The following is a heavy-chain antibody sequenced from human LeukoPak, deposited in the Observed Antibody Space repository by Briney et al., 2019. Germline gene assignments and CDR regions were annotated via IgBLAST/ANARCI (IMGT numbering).Heavy chain of an antibody. J-gene: IGHJ4*02. CDR3: ARQYCSSTSCYYYFDY. CDR2: IYYSGST. CDR1: GGSISSYY. V-gene: IGHV4-59*01. D-gene: IGHD2-2*01. Sequence: SETLSLTCTVSGGSISSYYWSWIRRPPGKGLEWIGYIYYSGSTNYNPSLKSRVTISVDTSKNQFSLKLSSVTAADTAVYYCARQYCSSTSCYYYFDYWGQGTLVTVSS.